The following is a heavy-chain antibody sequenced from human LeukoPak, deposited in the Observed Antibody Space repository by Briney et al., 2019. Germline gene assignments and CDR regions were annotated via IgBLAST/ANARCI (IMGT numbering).Heavy chain of an antibody. CDR1: GGSISSSSYY. CDR2: IYYSGST. D-gene: IGHD1-26*01. V-gene: IGHV4-39*07. J-gene: IGHJ4*02. CDR3: ARRPKEGATGSPFDY. Sequence: PSETLSLTCTVSGGSISSSSYYWGWIRQPPGKGLEWIGSIYYSGSTYYNPSLKSRVTISVDTSKNQFSLKLSSVTAADTAVYYCARRPKEGATGSPFDYWGQGTLVTVSS.